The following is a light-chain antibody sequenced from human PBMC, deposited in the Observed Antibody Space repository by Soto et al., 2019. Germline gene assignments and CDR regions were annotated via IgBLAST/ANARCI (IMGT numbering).Light chain of an antibody. CDR1: RSISIY. V-gene: IGKV1-39*01. CDR2: AAS. J-gene: IGKJ2*01. CDR3: QQSYSPRYT. Sequence: DLQMTQSPSSLSASVGDRVTITCRASRSISIYLNWYQQKPGIAPKRLIYAASSLQSGVPSRFSGRGSGTDFTLTINSLQPEDFATYYCQQSYSPRYTFGQGTMLEIK.